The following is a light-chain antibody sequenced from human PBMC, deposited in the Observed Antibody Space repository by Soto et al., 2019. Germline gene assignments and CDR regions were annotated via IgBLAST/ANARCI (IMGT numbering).Light chain of an antibody. Sequence: DIQMTQSPSTLSASVGDRVTITCRASQSISSGLAWYQQKPGKAPKLLIYKASSLESGVPSRFSGSGSGTEFSLTIISLQPDDFATYYCQQDNSYAQTFGQGPKLEIK. CDR2: KAS. CDR3: QQDNSYAQT. CDR1: QSISSG. V-gene: IGKV1-5*03. J-gene: IGKJ2*01.